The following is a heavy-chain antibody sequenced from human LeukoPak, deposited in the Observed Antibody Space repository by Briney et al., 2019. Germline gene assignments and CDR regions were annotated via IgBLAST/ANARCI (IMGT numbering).Heavy chain of an antibody. V-gene: IGHV4-34*01. CDR2: INHSGST. J-gene: IGHJ3*02. CDR3: ASLYYYDSSGPREIAFDI. Sequence: PSETLSLTCAVYGGSFSGYYWSWIRQPPGKGLEWIGEINHSGSTNYNPSLKSRVTISVDTSKNQFSLKLSSVTAADTAVYYCASLYYYDSSGPREIAFDIWGQGTMVTVSS. CDR1: GGSFSGYY. D-gene: IGHD3-22*01.